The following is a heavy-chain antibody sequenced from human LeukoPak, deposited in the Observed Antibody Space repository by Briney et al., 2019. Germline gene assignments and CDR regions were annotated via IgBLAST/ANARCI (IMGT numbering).Heavy chain of an antibody. V-gene: IGHV4-59*08. CDR3: ARRRMDTAMVHLHWYFDL. CDR2: IYYSGST. Sequence: PSETLSLTCTVSGGSISSYYWSWIRQPPGKGLEWIGYIYYSGSTNYNPSLKSRVTISVDTSKNQFSLKLSSVTAADTAVYYCARRRMDTAMVHLHWYFDLWGRGTLVTVSS. D-gene: IGHD5-18*01. J-gene: IGHJ2*01. CDR1: GGSISSYY.